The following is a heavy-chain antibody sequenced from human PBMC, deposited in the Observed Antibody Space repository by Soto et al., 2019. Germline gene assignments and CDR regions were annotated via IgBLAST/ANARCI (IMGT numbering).Heavy chain of an antibody. CDR3: ARVFHPGSSYGSDGWFDP. CDR1: GGSISSSNW. J-gene: IGHJ5*02. Sequence: QVQLQESGPGLVKPSGTLSLTCAVSGGSISSSNWWSWVRQPPGKGLEWIGEIYHSGSTNYNPSLTSRVTISVDKSKNQFSLKLSSVTAADTAVYYCARVFHPGSSYGSDGWFDPWGQGTLVTVSS. D-gene: IGHD5-18*01. V-gene: IGHV4-4*02. CDR2: IYHSGST.